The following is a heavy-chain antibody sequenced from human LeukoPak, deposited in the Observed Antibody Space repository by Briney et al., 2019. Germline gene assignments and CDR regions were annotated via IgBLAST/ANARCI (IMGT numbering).Heavy chain of an antibody. V-gene: IGHV4-34*01. D-gene: IGHD5-12*01. CDR3: ARDLGGGYSGYDYRRYYFDY. CDR2: INHSGST. Sequence: PSETLSLTCAVYGGSFSGYYWSWIRQPPGKGLEWIGEINHSGSTNYNPSLKSRVTISVDTSKNQFSLKLISVTAADTAVYYCARDLGGGYSGYDYRRYYFDYWGEGSLVTVSS. CDR1: GGSFSGYY. J-gene: IGHJ4*02.